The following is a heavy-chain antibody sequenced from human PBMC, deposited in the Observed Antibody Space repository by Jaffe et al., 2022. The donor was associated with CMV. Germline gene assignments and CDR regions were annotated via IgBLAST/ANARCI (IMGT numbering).Heavy chain of an antibody. Sequence: EVQLVESGGGLVQPGGSLRLSCAASGFTFSSYEMNWVRQAPGKGLEWVSYISSSGSTIYYADSVKGRFTISRDNAKNSLYLQMNSLRAEDTAVYYCARFPSVREPKRVGYFDWSDYYYYMDVWGKGTTVTVSS. V-gene: IGHV3-48*03. J-gene: IGHJ6*03. D-gene: IGHD3-9*01. CDR3: ARFPSVREPKRVGYFDWSDYYYYMDV. CDR2: ISSSGSTI. CDR1: GFTFSSYE.